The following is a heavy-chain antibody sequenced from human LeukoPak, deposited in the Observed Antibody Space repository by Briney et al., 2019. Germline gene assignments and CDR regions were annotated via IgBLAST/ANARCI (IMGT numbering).Heavy chain of an antibody. D-gene: IGHD3-3*01. Sequence: GGSLRLSCAASGFTFSSYEMNWFRQAPGKGLEWVSYISSSGSTIYYADSVKGRFTISRDNAKNSLYLQMNSLRAEDTAVYYCASFGAPLWSGYPRYYYYYYYMDVWGKGTTVTVSS. CDR2: ISSSGSTI. V-gene: IGHV3-48*03. CDR1: GFTFSSYE. CDR3: ASFGAPLWSGYPRYYYYYYYMDV. J-gene: IGHJ6*03.